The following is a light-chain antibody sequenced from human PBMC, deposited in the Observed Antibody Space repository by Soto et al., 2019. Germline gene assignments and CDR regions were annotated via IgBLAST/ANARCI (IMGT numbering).Light chain of an antibody. CDR3: QQRSNWPLT. CDR2: DAS. J-gene: IGKJ4*01. Sequence: EIVLTQSPATLSLSPGERATLSCRASQSVSNYLAWYQQKPGQAPRLLIYDASNRATGIPARFSGSGSGTDFTLTISRREPEDFAVYYCQQRSNWPLTFGGGTKVEIK. CDR1: QSVSNY. V-gene: IGKV3-11*01.